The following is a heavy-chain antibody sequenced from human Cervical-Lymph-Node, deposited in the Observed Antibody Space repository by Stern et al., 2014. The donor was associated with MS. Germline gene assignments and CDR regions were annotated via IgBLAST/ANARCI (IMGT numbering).Heavy chain of an antibody. Sequence: QVQLVQSGAEVKKPGASVKVSCEASGYTFNRYYIHWVRQAPGQGLEWMGMINPSGGSTNYAQNFQGRVTMTRATSTSTVYMELNSLRSDDTATYYCARDAHGDSFDYWGQGTLVTVSS. CDR2: INPSGGST. CDR1: GYTFNRYY. V-gene: IGHV1-46*02. J-gene: IGHJ4*02. D-gene: IGHD4-17*01. CDR3: ARDAHGDSFDY.